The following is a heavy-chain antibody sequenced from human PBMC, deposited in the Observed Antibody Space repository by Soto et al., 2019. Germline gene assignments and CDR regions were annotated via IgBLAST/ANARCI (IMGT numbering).Heavy chain of an antibody. V-gene: IGHV4-39*01. CDR2: IYYDGNT. CDR3: ARSSITPRLFMYPFDY. J-gene: IGHJ4*02. D-gene: IGHD6-6*01. Sequence: SETLSLTCTVSGGSITSSSHYWGWNRQPPGKGLECIGNIYYDGNTYYNPSLKSRVTISLDTSKNQFSLRLTSVTAADTAVYYCARSSITPRLFMYPFDYWGQGTLVTVSS. CDR1: GGSITSSSHY.